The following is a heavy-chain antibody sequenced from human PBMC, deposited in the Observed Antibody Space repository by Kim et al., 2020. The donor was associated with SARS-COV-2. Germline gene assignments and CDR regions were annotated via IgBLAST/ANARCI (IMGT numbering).Heavy chain of an antibody. D-gene: IGHD3-10*01. CDR1: GFTFDDYA. Sequence: GGSLRLSCAASGFTFDDYAMHWVRQAPGKGLEWVSGISWNSGSIGYADSVKGRFTISRDNAKNSLYLQMNSLRAEDTALYYCAKEKSPEWFGELSPKHYYYGMDVWGQGTTVTVSS. CDR3: AKEKSPEWFGELSPKHYYYGMDV. V-gene: IGHV3-9*01. J-gene: IGHJ6*02. CDR2: ISWNSGSI.